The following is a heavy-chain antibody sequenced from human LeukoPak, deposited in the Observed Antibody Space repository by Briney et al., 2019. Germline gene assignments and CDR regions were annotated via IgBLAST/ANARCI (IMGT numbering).Heavy chain of an antibody. J-gene: IGHJ4*02. CDR1: GFTSGTFW. CDR3: TSGRWSAV. V-gene: IGHV3-7*05. Sequence: PGGSLRLSCAASGFTSGTFWMTWIRQFPGKGLEWVANIKQDGSEKNYVNSVRGRFTISRDNAKNSLYLQMNSLTAEDTAVYYCTSGRWSAVWGQGTLVTVSS. CDR2: IKQDGSEK. D-gene: IGHD6-13*01.